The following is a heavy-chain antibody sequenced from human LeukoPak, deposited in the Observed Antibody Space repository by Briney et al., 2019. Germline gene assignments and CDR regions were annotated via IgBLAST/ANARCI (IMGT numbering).Heavy chain of an antibody. J-gene: IGHJ6*03. CDR2: INHSGST. D-gene: IGHD3-22*01. CDR1: GYSISSGYY. Sequence: SETLSLTCTVSGYSISSGYYWGWIRQPPGKGLEWIGEINHSGSTNYNPSLKSRVTISVDTSKNQFSLKLNSETAADTAVYYCARSSEGRYYYDSSGYSYYYYYMDVWGKGTTVTISS. CDR3: ARSSEGRYYYDSSGYSYYYYYMDV. V-gene: IGHV4-38-2*02.